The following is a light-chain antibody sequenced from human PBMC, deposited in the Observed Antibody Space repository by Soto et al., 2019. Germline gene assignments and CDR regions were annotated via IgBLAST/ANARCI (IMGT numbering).Light chain of an antibody. J-gene: IGKJ4*01. CDR3: QHYNNWLGT. V-gene: IGKV3-15*01. CDR2: GAS. Sequence: EIVVTQSPALLSVSPGERVTLSCRANQSVISSIAWYQQKLGQAPRLLIYGASTRATGIPARFSGSGSGTEFFLTISSLQSEDFAMYYCQHYNNWLGTFGGGTKVEIK. CDR1: QSVISS.